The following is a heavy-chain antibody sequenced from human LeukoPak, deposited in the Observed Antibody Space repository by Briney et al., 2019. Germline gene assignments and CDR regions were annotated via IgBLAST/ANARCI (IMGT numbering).Heavy chain of an antibody. CDR1: GFTSSTYV. V-gene: IGHV3-64D*06. Sequence: GGSLRLSCSVSGFTSSTYVMHWVRQAPGKGLEYVSAISSNGDNTYYADSVKGRFTISRDNSKNTLYLQMGSLRADDTAVYYCVRGTGYWGQGTLVTVSS. CDR2: ISSNGDNT. CDR3: VRGTGY. J-gene: IGHJ4*02.